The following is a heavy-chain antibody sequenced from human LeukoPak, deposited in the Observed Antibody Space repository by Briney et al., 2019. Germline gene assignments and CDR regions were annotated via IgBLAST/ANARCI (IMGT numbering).Heavy chain of an antibody. CDR1: GFTFSSYW. V-gene: IGHV3-7*02. CDR2: IKQDEDESQK. CDR3: AKNVGNGWCDY. D-gene: IGHD6-19*01. J-gene: IGHJ4*02. Sequence: SGGSLRLSCAASGFTFSSYWMSWVRQAPGKGLEWVAYIKQDEDESQKYYVASVKGRFTISRDNANNSLYLQMNSLRAEDTAVYYCAKNVGNGWCDYWGQGTLVTVSS.